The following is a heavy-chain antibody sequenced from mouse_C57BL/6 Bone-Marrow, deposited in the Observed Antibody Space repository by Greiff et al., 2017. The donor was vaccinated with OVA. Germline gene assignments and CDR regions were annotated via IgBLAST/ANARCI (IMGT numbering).Heavy chain of an antibody. CDR3: ARPAQAFYYAMDY. CDR2: IYPGSGST. J-gene: IGHJ4*01. Sequence: QVQLKQPGAELVKPGASVKMSCKASGYTFTSYWITWVKQRPGQGLEWIGDIYPGSGSTNYNEKFKSKATLTVDTSSSTAYMQLSSLTSEDSAVYYCARPAQAFYYAMDYWGQGTSVTVSS. CDR1: GYTFTSYW. D-gene: IGHD3-2*02. V-gene: IGHV1-55*01.